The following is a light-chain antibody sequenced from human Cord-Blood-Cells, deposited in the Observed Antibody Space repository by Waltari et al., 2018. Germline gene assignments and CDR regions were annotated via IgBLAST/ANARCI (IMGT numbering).Light chain of an antibody. V-gene: IGLV2-11*01. CDR1: RSDVGGSNY. Sequence: QSALTQPRPVSGSPGQSVTISCTGTRSDVGGSNYVSWYQQHPGKAPKLMIYDVSKRPSGVPDRFSGSKSGNTASLTISGLQAEDEADYYCCSYAGSYVVFGGGTKLTVL. CDR3: CSYAGSYVV. J-gene: IGLJ2*01. CDR2: DVS.